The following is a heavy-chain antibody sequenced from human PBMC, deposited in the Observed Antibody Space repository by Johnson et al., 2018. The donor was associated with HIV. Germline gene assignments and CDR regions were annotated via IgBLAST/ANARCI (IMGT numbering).Heavy chain of an antibody. V-gene: IGHV3-30*03. CDR2: ISYDGSNK. CDR3: VRAQFLEWLFFDSFDI. CDR1: GFTFRSYG. J-gene: IGHJ3*02. Sequence: QVRLVESGGGVVQPGRSLRLSCAASGFTFRSYGMHWVRQAPGKGLDWVAVISYDGSNKYYVDSVKGRFTISRDNAKKSLYLQMKSLRAEDTALYYCVRAQFLEWLFFDSFDIWGQGTMVTVAS. D-gene: IGHD3-3*01.